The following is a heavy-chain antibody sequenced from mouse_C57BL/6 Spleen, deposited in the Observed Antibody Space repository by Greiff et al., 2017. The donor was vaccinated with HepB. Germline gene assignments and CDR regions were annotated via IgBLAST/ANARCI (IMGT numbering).Heavy chain of an antibody. Sequence: QVQLQQPGAELVKPGASVKLSCKASGYTFTSYWMHWVKQRPGRGLEWIGRIDPNSGGTKYNEKFKSKATLTVDKPSSTAYMQLSSLTSEDSAVYEGARREATVGATKYWYFDVWGTGTTVTVSS. V-gene: IGHV1-72*01. CDR3: ARREATVGATKYWYFDV. D-gene: IGHD1-1*01. CDR1: GYTFTSYW. J-gene: IGHJ1*03. CDR2: IDPNSGGT.